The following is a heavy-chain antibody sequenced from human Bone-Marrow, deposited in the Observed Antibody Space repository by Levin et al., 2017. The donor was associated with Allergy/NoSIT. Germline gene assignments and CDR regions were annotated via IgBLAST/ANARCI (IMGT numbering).Heavy chain of an antibody. CDR3: ASWAMYHYDRSAFDYFYYATDV. CDR1: GILFSSYD. D-gene: IGHD3-22*01. Sequence: GESLKISCAASGILFSSYDMNWVRQAPGKGLEWVSSISAGGNYIYYADSVKGRFTISRDNAKNSLFLQMNSLRAEDTAVYYCASWAMYHYDRSAFDYFYYATDVWGQGTTVTVSS. J-gene: IGHJ6*02. V-gene: IGHV3-21*01. CDR2: ISAGGNYI.